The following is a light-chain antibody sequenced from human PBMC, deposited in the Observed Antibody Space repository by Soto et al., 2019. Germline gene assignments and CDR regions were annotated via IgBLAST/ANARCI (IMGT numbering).Light chain of an antibody. V-gene: IGKV1-5*01. CDR2: DAS. CDR1: QSISSW. Sequence: IPMTQSPSTLSASVGDRVSITCRASQSISSWLAWYQQKPGKAPKLLIYDASNLESGVPSRFSGSGSGTEFTLTISSLQPDDFATYYCQQYDSYSRTFGLGTKVDIK. CDR3: QQYDSYSRT. J-gene: IGKJ1*01.